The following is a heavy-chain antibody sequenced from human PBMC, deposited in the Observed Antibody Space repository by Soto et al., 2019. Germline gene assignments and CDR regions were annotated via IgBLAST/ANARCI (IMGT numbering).Heavy chain of an antibody. V-gene: IGHV4-59*01. CDR2: IYYSGST. J-gene: IGHJ4*02. CDR1: GGSISSYY. Sequence: SETLSLTCTVSGGSISSYYWSWIRQPPGKGLEWIGYIYYSGSTNYNPSLKSRVTISVDTSKNQFSLKLSSVTAADTAVYYCARVRSRDYSNPFDYWGQGTLVTVSS. CDR3: ARVRSRDYSNPFDY. D-gene: IGHD4-4*01.